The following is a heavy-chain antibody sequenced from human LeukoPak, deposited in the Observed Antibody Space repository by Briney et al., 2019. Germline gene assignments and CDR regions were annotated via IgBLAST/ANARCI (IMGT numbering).Heavy chain of an antibody. D-gene: IGHD3-10*01. Sequence: GGSLRLSCAASGFTFSSYIMNWVRQAPGKGLEWVSSISSSSSYIYYADSVKGRFTISRDNAKNSLYLQMNSLRAEDTAVYYCARSVRGAPGYFDYWGQGTLVTVSS. CDR3: ARSVRGAPGYFDY. J-gene: IGHJ4*02. CDR1: GFTFSSYI. V-gene: IGHV3-21*01. CDR2: ISSSSSYI.